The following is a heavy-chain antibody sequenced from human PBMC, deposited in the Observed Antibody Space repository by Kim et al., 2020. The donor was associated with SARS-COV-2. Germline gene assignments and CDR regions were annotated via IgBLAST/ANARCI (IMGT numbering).Heavy chain of an antibody. CDR3: ARDPAPLRRYYYYGMDV. Sequence: ASVKVSCKASGYTFTSYGISWVRQAPGQGLEWMGWISAYNGNTNYAQKLQGRVTMTTDTSTSTAYMELRSLRSDDTAVYYCARDPAPLRRYYYYGMDVWGQGTTVTVSS. CDR2: ISAYNGNT. D-gene: IGHD4-17*01. J-gene: IGHJ6*02. CDR1: GYTFTSYG. V-gene: IGHV1-18*01.